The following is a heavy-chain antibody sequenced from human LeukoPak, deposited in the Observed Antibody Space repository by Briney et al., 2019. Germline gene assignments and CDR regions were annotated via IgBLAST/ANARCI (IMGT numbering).Heavy chain of an antibody. V-gene: IGHV3-74*01. CDR2: IKTDGSTT. CDR3: SRGASSGYRIDY. CDR1: GFIFSNYW. D-gene: IGHD5-18*01. J-gene: IGHJ4*02. Sequence: GGSLRLSCAASGFIFSNYWMHWVRQVPGKGLVWVSRIKTDGSTTNYADSVKGRFTISRDNAKNTLYLQMNSLKAEDPAVYYCSRGASSGYRIDYWGQGTVVSVCS.